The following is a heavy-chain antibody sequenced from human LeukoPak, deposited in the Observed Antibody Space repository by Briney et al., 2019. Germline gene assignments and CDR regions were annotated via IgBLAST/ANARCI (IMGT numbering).Heavy chain of an antibody. CDR3: ARDIRTGYSSGLVDY. CDR1: GFTFSSYG. CDR2: IWYDGGNK. Sequence: PGRSLRLSCAASGFTFSSYGMHWVRQAPGKGLEWVAVIWYDGGNKYYADSVKGRFTISRDNSKNTLYLQMNSLRAEDTAVYYCARDIRTGYSSGLVDYWGQGTLVTVSS. V-gene: IGHV3-33*01. D-gene: IGHD6-19*01. J-gene: IGHJ4*02.